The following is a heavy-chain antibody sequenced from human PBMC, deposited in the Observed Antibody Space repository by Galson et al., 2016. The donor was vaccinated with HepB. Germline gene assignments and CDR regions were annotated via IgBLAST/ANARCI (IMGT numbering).Heavy chain of an antibody. J-gene: IGHJ4*02. CDR3: ARVGTQWLVGVRYYFDY. D-gene: IGHD6-19*01. V-gene: IGHV1-69*13. CDR2: IFPLFGTA. Sequence: SVKVSCKASGGTFSTYAINWVRQAPGQGLEWMGGIFPLFGTATYAQKFQGRVTITADGSTSTAYMELSSLRSEDTAVYYCARVGTQWLVGVRYYFDYWGQGTLVTVSS. CDR1: GGTFSTYA.